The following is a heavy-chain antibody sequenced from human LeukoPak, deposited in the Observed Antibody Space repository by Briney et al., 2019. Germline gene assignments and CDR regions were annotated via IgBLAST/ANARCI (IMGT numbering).Heavy chain of an antibody. D-gene: IGHD1-26*01. J-gene: IGHJ4*02. CDR1: GGSISSGDFY. CDR2: IYYSGST. Sequence: PSETLSLTCTVSGGSISSGDFYWSWIRQPPGKGLEWIGYIYYSGSTYYNPSLKSRVTISVDRSKNQFSLKLSSVTAADTAVYYCARAGVERYSGSYYFDYWGQGTLVTVSS. V-gene: IGHV4-30-4*01. CDR3: ARAGVERYSGSYYFDY.